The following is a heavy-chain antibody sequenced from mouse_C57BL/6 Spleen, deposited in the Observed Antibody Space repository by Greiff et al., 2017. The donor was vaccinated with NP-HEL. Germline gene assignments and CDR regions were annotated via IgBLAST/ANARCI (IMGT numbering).Heavy chain of an antibody. CDR2: IDPSDSYT. CDR1: GYTFTSYW. Sequence: QVQLQQPGAELVKPGASVKLSCKASGYTFTSYWMQWVKQRPGQGLEWIGEIDPSDSYTNYNQKFKGKATLTVDTSSSTAYMQLSSLTSEDSAVYYCARRDHNWARDYWGQGTSVTVSS. CDR3: ARRDHNWARDY. V-gene: IGHV1-50*01. J-gene: IGHJ4*01. D-gene: IGHD4-1*01.